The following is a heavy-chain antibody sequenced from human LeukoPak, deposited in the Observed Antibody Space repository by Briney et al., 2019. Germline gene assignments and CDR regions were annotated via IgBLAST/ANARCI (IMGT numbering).Heavy chain of an antibody. V-gene: IGHV3-11*01. CDR1: GFTFSDYY. D-gene: IGHD4-11*01. Sequence: GRSLRLSCAASGFTFSDYYMSWIRQAPGKGLEWVSYISSSGSTIYYADSVKGRFTISRDNAKNSLYLQMNSLRAEDTAVYYCARETTLTTSLFDLWGQGTLVTVSS. J-gene: IGHJ4*02. CDR2: ISSSGSTI. CDR3: ARETTLTTSLFDL.